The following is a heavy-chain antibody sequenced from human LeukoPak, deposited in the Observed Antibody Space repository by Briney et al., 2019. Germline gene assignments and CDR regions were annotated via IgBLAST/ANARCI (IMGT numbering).Heavy chain of an antibody. Sequence: SQTLSLTCTVSGGSISSGDYYWSWIRQPPGKGLESIGSIYHSGSTYYNPSLKSRVTISVDTSKNQFSLKLSSVTAADTAVYYCAGRPDASGSYSLDYWGQGTLVTVSS. V-gene: IGHV4-30-4*01. J-gene: IGHJ4*02. CDR3: AGRPDASGSYSLDY. D-gene: IGHD3-10*01. CDR1: GGSISSGDYY. CDR2: IYHSGST.